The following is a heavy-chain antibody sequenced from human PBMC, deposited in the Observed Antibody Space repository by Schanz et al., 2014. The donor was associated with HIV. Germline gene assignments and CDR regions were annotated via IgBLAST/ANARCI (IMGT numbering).Heavy chain of an antibody. CDR1: GDSLSDNY. D-gene: IGHD4-4*01. CDR2: IGHSGST. V-gene: IGHV4-34*01. CDR3: ARELLTTVTPSFDS. J-gene: IGHJ4*02. Sequence: QVRLHQWGAGLLKPSETLTLTCAVYGDSLSDNYWTWIRQSPGKGLEWIGEIGHSGSTQYHPSLKSRVTMSVDPSKNQFSLKFFSVTAADTAVYYCARELLTTVTPSFDSWGQGILVTVSS.